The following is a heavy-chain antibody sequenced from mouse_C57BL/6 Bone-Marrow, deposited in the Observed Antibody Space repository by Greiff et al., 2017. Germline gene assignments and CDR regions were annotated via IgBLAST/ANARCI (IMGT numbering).Heavy chain of an antibody. CDR2: IWWDDDK. V-gene: IGHV8-8*01. D-gene: IGHD2-10*01. CDR3: ARISPYYDPHYYAMDY. CDR1: GFSLSTFGMG. Sequence: QVTLKVSGPGILQPSQTLSLTCSFSGFSLSTFGMGVGWIRQPSGKGLEWLAHIWWDDDKYYNPALKSRLTISKDTSKNQVFLKIANVDTADTATYYCARISPYYDPHYYAMDYWGQGTSVTVSS. J-gene: IGHJ4*01.